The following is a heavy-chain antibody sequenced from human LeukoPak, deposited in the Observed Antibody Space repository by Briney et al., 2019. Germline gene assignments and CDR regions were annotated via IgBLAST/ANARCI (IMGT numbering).Heavy chain of an antibody. J-gene: IGHJ4*02. Sequence: PGGSLRLSCSASGFTFSNFAMSWVRQAPGKGLEWVSGISGSGIRTFSADSVKGRFTISRGNSKNTLYLQIHSLRAEDTAVYYCAKSIDFTGYSSWDYWGRGTLVTVSS. V-gene: IGHV3-23*01. CDR2: ISGSGIRT. CDR3: AKSIDFTGYSSWDY. D-gene: IGHD3-9*01. CDR1: GFTFSNFA.